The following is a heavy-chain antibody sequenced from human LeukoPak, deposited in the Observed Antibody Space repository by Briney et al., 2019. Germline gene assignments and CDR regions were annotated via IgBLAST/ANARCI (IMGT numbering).Heavy chain of an antibody. CDR3: AKDKGSYSSSW. D-gene: IGHD6-13*01. J-gene: IGHJ4*02. CDR2: ISGSGGST. V-gene: IGHV3-23*01. Sequence: GGALRLSCAASGLTFSSYAMSGVRQAPGKGLEWVSAISGSGGSTYYADSVKGRFTISRDNSKSTLYLQMNSLRAEDTAVYYCAKDKGSYSSSWWGQGTLVTVSS. CDR1: GLTFSSYA.